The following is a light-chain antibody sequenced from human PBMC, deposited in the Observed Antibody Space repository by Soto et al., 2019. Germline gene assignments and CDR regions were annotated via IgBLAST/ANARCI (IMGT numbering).Light chain of an antibody. Sequence: EIVLTQSPGTLSLSPGARAPLSCQARQSVDSNYLAWYQHKPGQAPRLLIYGASTRATGIPDRFSGSGSGTDFTLTISRLEPEDFAVYYCHQYGLSPPYTFGPGTKVDIK. CDR1: QSVDSNY. J-gene: IGKJ3*01. CDR2: GAS. CDR3: HQYGLSPPYT. V-gene: IGKV3-20*01.